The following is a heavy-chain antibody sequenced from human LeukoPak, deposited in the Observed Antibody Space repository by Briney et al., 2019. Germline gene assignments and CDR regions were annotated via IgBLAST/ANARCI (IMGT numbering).Heavy chain of an antibody. D-gene: IGHD3-10*01. CDR3: AGTYYYGSGSYRAFDY. Sequence: PSETLSLTCAVSGASISSSSNSWSWFRQPPGKELEWIGDIYSSGSASYNPSLHSRLLISIDTSKNQFSLKLSSVTAADTAVYYCAGTYYYGSGSYRAFDYWGQGTLVTVSS. V-gene: IGHV4-30-4*07. CDR1: GASISSSSNS. CDR2: IYSSGSA. J-gene: IGHJ4*02.